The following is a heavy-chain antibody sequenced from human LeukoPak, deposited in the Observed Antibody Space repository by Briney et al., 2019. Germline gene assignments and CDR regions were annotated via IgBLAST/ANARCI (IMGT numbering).Heavy chain of an antibody. V-gene: IGHV3-21*01. CDR1: GFTFSSYS. J-gene: IGHJ6*02. CDR2: ISSSSYI. CDR3: ASQWINYYGMDV. Sequence: GGSLRLSCAASGFTFSSYSMNWVRQAPGKGLEWVSSISSSSYIYYADSVKGRFTISRDNAKNSLYLQMNSLRAEDTAVYYCASQWINYYGMDVWGQGTTVTVSS. D-gene: IGHD5-12*01.